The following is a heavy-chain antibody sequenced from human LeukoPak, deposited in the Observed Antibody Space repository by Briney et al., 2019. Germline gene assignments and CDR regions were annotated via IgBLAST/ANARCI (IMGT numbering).Heavy chain of an antibody. D-gene: IGHD3-22*01. Sequence: GGSLRLSCAASGFTFSKHWMHWVRQAPGKGLVWVSRINSDGSSTTYADSVKGRFTISRDNAKNTLNLQMNSLRAEDTAVYYCARDLGQYYDTSDNWFDPWGQGTLVTVSS. CDR1: GFTFSKHW. J-gene: IGHJ5*02. CDR3: ARDLGQYYDTSDNWFDP. CDR2: INSDGSST. V-gene: IGHV3-74*01.